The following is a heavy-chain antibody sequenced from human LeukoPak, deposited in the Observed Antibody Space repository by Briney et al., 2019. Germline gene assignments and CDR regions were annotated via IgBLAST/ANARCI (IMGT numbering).Heavy chain of an antibody. CDR2: IYYSGST. CDR3: ARSVRLSAFDY. CDR1: GSSISSYY. D-gene: IGHD3-3*01. Sequence: PSETLSLTCTVSGSSISSYYWSWIRQPPGKGLEWIGYIYYSGSTNYNPSLKSRVTISVDTSKNQFSLKLSSVTAADTAVYYCARSVRLSAFDYWGQGTLVTVSS. V-gene: IGHV4-59*01. J-gene: IGHJ4*02.